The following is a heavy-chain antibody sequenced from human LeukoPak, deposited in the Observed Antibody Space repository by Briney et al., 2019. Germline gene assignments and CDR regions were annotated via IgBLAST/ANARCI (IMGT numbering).Heavy chain of an antibody. CDR1: GYTFTSYY. V-gene: IGHV1-46*01. CDR3: ARDQGSSAKDY. Sequence: ASVKVSCKASGYTFTSYYMHWVRQAPGQGLEWMGVINPSGGSTSYAQKFQGRVTMTRDMSTSTVYMELSSLRSEDTAVYYCARDQGSSAKDYWGQGTLVTVSS. D-gene: IGHD3-10*01. J-gene: IGHJ4*02. CDR2: INPSGGST.